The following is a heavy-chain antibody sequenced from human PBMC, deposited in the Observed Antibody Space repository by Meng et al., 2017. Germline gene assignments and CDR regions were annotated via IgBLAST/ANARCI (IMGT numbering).Heavy chain of an antibody. CDR1: GGPFSSYA. Sequence: VQVGQSGAEVKNLGSSVKVSCKASGGPFSSYAISWVRKAPGKGLEWVATIKQDGSDKYYVDSVKGRFTISRDNAKNLLYLQMNSLRAEDTAVYYCARDKSATQPVDYWGQGTLVTVSS. J-gene: IGHJ4*02. D-gene: IGHD2-15*01. CDR2: IKQDGSDK. V-gene: IGHV3-7*03. CDR3: ARDKSATQPVDY.